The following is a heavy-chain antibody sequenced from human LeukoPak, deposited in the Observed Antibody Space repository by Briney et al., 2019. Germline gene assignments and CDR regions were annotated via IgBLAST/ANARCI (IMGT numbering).Heavy chain of an antibody. D-gene: IGHD4-17*01. CDR3: ARLSTVTTSFDY. Sequence: SETLSLTCTVSGYPISSGYYWGWVRQPPGKGLEWIGSIYHSGATYYNPSLKSRVTISLDTSNNQFSLRLTSVTAADTAVYYCARLSTVTTSFDYWGQGTLVTVSS. V-gene: IGHV4-38-2*02. CDR2: IYHSGAT. J-gene: IGHJ4*02. CDR1: GYPISSGYY.